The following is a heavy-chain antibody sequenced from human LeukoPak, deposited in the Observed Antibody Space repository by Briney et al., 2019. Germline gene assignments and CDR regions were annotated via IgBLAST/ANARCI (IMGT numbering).Heavy chain of an antibody. V-gene: IGHV3-21*01. CDR1: GFTFSSYS. Sequence: PGGSLRLSCAAPGFTFSSYSMNWVRQAPGKGLEWVSSISSSSSYIYYADSVKGQFTISRDNAKNSLYLQMNSLGAEDTAVYYCARAPVYSSGWYWDFDYWGQGTLVTVSS. J-gene: IGHJ4*02. D-gene: IGHD6-19*01. CDR2: ISSSSSYI. CDR3: ARAPVYSSGWYWDFDY.